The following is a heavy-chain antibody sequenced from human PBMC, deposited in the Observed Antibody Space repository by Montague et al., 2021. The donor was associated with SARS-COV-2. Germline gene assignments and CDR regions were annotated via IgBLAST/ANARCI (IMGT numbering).Heavy chain of an antibody. CDR1: GFTFSNAW. CDR2: IKSKSDGGTT. CDR3: TTDRGVYCSGGTCYRYFYYYMDV. Sequence: SLRLSCAGSGFTFSNAWMSWVRQAPGKGLEWVGRIKSKSDGGTTDYAAPVNGRFTISRDDSKDTLYLQMNILKTEDTAVYYCTTDRGVYCSGGTCYRYFYYYMDVWGKGTTVIVSS. J-gene: IGHJ6*03. V-gene: IGHV3-15*01. D-gene: IGHD2-15*01.